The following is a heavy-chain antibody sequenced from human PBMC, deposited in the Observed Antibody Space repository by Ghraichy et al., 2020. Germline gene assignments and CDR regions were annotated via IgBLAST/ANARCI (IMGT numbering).Heavy chain of an antibody. J-gene: IGHJ4*02. CDR3: ARDGGLDSAFDY. D-gene: IGHD3-16*01. CDR1: GENFRGYY. V-gene: IGHV1-2*02. CDR2: INPNSGGT. Sequence: ASVKVSCKTAGENFRGYYMDWERQGPGQGHEWMGWINPNSGGTNYAQKFQGRVTMTRDTSISTAYMELSRLRSDDTAVYYCARDGGLDSAFDYWGQGTLVTVSS.